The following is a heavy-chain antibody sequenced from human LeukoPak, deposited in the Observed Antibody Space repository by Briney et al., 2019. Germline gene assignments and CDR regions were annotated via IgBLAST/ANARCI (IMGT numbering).Heavy chain of an antibody. Sequence: GGSLRLSCAASGFTFSSYAMHWVRQAPGKGLEWVAVISYDGSNKYYADSVKGRFTISRDNSKNTLYLQMNSLRAEDTAVYYCARGSPGGWGDNWFDPWGQGTLVTVSS. V-gene: IGHV3-30-3*01. CDR2: ISYDGSNK. CDR1: GFTFSSYA. CDR3: ARGSPGGWGDNWFDP. D-gene: IGHD6-19*01. J-gene: IGHJ5*02.